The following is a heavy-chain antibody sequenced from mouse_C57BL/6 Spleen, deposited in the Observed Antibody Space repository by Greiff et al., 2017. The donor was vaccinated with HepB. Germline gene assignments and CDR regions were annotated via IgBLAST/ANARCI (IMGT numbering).Heavy chain of an antibody. CDR1: GFSLSTSGMG. CDR3: ARDYGSSYDFDY. Sequence: QVTLKECGPGILQSSQTLSLTCSFSGFSLSTSGMGVSWIRQPSGKGLEWLAHIYWDDDKRYNPSLKSRLTISKDTSRNQVFLKITSVDTADTATYYCARDYGSSYDFDYWGQGTTLTVSS. V-gene: IGHV8-12*01. D-gene: IGHD1-1*01. J-gene: IGHJ2*01. CDR2: IYWDDDK.